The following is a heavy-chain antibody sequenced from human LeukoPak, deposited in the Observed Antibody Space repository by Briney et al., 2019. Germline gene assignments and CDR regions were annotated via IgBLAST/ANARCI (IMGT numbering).Heavy chain of an antibody. J-gene: IGHJ4*02. CDR1: GFTFSSYA. D-gene: IGHD3-16*01. Sequence: GGSLRLSCAASGFTFSSYAMHWVRQAPGKGLEWVANIHDDGIVTHYVDSVKGRFTISRDNARNSVNLQLNSLRVEDTALYYCARGRGWVDHWGQGTLVTVSS. V-gene: IGHV3-7*01. CDR3: ARGRGWVDH. CDR2: IHDDGIVT.